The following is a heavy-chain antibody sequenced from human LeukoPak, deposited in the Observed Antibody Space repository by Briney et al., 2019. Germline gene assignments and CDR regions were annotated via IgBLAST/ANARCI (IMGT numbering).Heavy chain of an antibody. V-gene: IGHV4-59*01. CDR1: GDSISSNY. D-gene: IGHD6-19*01. CDR3: ARDRRSSGWYYFDY. CDR2: IYDSGST. J-gene: IGHJ4*02. Sequence: SETLSLTCTVSGDSISSNYWSWIRQPPGKGLEWIGYIYDSGSTHYSPSLKSRVTISVDTSKNQFSLRLSSVTAADTAVYYCARDRRSSGWYYFDYWGQGTLVTVSS.